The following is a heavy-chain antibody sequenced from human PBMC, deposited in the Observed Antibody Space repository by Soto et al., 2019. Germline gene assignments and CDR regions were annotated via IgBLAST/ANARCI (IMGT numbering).Heavy chain of an antibody. CDR1: GFTFSSYS. Sequence: EVQLVESGGGLVQPGGSLRLSCAASGFTFSSYSMNWVRQAPGKGLEWVSDISSSSTTKYYADSVKGRFTISRDNAKNSLYLQMNSLRAKDTAVYYCTIDGCSGWNCLNWFDPWGQGTLVTVSS. J-gene: IGHJ5*02. CDR3: TIDGCSGWNCLNWFDP. D-gene: IGHD2-15*01. V-gene: IGHV3-48*01. CDR2: ISSSSTTK.